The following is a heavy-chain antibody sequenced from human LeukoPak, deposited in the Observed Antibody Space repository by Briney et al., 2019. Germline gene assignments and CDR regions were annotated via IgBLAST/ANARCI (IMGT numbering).Heavy chain of an antibody. V-gene: IGHV3-23*01. CDR1: GFTFSSYA. CDR3: AKHWGYDILTGYYTD. J-gene: IGHJ4*02. Sequence: GGSLRLSCAASGFTFSSYAMSWVRQAPGKGLEWVSAISGSGGSTYYADSVKGRFTISRDNSKNTLYLQMNSLRAEDTAVYYCAKHWGYDILTGYYTDWGQGTLVTVSS. CDR2: ISGSGGST. D-gene: IGHD3-9*01.